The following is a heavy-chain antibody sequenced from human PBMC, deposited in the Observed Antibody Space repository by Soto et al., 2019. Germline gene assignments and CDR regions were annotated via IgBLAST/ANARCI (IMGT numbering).Heavy chain of an antibody. CDR3: ARTQYGSFDY. Sequence: QVQLVQSGAEVKKPGASVKVSCKASGYTFTSYAMHWVRQAPGQRLEWMGWINAGSGNTKYSQKFQGRVTITRDTSASTAYMELSSLRSEDTAVYYCARTQYGSFDYWGQGTLVTVSS. D-gene: IGHD2-2*01. V-gene: IGHV1-3*01. CDR2: INAGSGNT. J-gene: IGHJ4*02. CDR1: GYTFTSYA.